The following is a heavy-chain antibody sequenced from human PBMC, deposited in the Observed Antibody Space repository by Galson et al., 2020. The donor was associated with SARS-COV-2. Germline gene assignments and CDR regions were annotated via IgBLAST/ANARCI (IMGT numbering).Heavy chain of an antibody. CDR1: GFTFSSYW. D-gene: IGHD7-27*01. Sequence: ALHGESLMISCAVPGFTFSSYWMHWVRQAPGKGLVWVSRIYTEGSSTSYADSVKGRFTISGDNAKHTLYLQMNSLRAEDTAVYYCARGDMGNDYFDYWGQGTLVTVSS. J-gene: IGHJ4*02. CDR2: IYTEGSST. CDR3: ARGDMGNDYFDY. V-gene: IGHV3-74*01.